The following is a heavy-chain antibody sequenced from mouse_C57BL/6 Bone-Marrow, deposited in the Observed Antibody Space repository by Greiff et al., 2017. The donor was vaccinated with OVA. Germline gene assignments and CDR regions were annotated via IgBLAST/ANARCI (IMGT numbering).Heavy chain of an antibody. CDR3: ARDGGLRRYAMDY. V-gene: IGHV1-64*01. Sequence: VQLQQPGAELVKPGASVKLSCKASGYTFTSYWMHWVKQRPGQGLEWIGMIHPNSGSTNYNEKFKSKATLTVDKSSSTAYMQLSSLTSEDSAVYYCARDGGLRRYAMDYWGQGTSVTVSS. CDR1: GYTFTSYW. D-gene: IGHD2-2*01. J-gene: IGHJ4*01. CDR2: IHPNSGST.